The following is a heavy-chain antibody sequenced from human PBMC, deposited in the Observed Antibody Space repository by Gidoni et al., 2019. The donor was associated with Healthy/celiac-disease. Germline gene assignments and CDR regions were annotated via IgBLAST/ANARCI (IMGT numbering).Heavy chain of an antibody. D-gene: IGHD3-9*01. CDR3: ARDRNDILTGALFPFDI. CDR1: GGTCSRYA. CDR2: IIPNLGTA. V-gene: IGHV1-69*04. J-gene: IGHJ3*02. Sequence: QVQLVHSGAEVTKPWSSVKVFCKASGGTCSRYAISWVLQAPGQGLEWMGRIIPNLGTANYAQKFQGRVTITADKSTSTAYMELSSLGSEDTAVYYCARDRNDILTGALFPFDIWGQGTMVTVSS.